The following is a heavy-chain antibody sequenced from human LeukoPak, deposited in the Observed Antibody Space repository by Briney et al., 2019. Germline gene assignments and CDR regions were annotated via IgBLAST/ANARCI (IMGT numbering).Heavy chain of an antibody. V-gene: IGHV3-11*01. CDR1: GLTFSDYY. Sequence: GGSLRLSCAASGLTFSDYYMSWIRQAPGKGLEWVSYISSSGNTIYYADSVKGRCTISRDNAKSSLYLQMNSLRADDTAIYYCARGESLGYYFDYWGQGTLVTVSS. CDR3: ARGESLGYYFDY. J-gene: IGHJ4*02. D-gene: IGHD3-10*01. CDR2: ISSSGNTI.